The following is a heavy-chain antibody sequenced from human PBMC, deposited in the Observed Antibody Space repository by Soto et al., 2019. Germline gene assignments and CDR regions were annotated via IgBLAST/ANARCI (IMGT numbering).Heavy chain of an antibody. J-gene: IGHJ4*02. CDR2: ISGGGNDR. D-gene: IGHD6-13*01. CDR1: GFTFSSYA. Sequence: WSLRLSCAASGFTFSSYAKSWVRQAPGKGLEWVSAISGGGNDRFYADSVRGRFTISRDNSRNTLYLHMNSLRAEDTAVHYCARSLFIASTDTEPFDSWGQGTLVTVSS. V-gene: IGHV3-23*01. CDR3: ARSLFIASTDTEPFDS.